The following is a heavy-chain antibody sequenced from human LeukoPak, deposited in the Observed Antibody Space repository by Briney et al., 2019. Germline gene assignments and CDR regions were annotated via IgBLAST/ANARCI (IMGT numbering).Heavy chain of an antibody. CDR3: ARDTVYYDSSGSIPFDY. Sequence: ASVRVSSKASGDTFTIYGISWVRQAPGQGLEWMGWISAYNGNTNYAQKLQGRVTMTTDTSTSTAYMELRSLRSDDTAAYYCARDTVYYDSSGSIPFDYWGQGTLVTVSS. CDR1: GDTFTIYG. V-gene: IGHV1-18*01. D-gene: IGHD3-22*01. J-gene: IGHJ4*02. CDR2: ISAYNGNT.